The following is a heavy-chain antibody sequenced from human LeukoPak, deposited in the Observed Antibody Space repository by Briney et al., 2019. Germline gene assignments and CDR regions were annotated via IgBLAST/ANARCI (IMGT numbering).Heavy chain of an antibody. Sequence: GGSLRLSCAASEFTFSSYAMHWVRQAPGKGLEWVAVISYDGSNKYYADSVKGRFTISRDNSKNTLYLQMNSLRAEDTAVYYCARDGPATTVTTLAFDIWGQGTMVTVSS. J-gene: IGHJ3*02. CDR1: EFTFSSYA. CDR2: ISYDGSNK. CDR3: ARDGPATTVTTLAFDI. V-gene: IGHV3-30*04. D-gene: IGHD4-17*01.